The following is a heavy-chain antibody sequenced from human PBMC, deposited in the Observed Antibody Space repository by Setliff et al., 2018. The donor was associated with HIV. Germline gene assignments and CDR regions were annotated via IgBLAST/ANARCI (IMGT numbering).Heavy chain of an antibody. V-gene: IGHV3-33*07. CDR2: IWYDGTNA. D-gene: IGHD3-3*01. J-gene: IGHJ6*03. Sequence: GGSRRLSCEASGFDFRNTAMYWVRQSPGNGLEGVAGIWYDGTNAEYLDSVKVRFTISRDNSERTVYLEMNGVRVEDTAVYYCLKGVVATFFYYMDVWGKGTTVTVSS. CDR3: LKGVVATFFYYMDV. CDR1: GFDFRNTA.